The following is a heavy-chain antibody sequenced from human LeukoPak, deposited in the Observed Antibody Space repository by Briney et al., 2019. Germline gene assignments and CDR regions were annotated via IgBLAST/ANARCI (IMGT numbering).Heavy chain of an antibody. CDR1: GFTFSDYY. D-gene: IGHD4-23*01. CDR3: ARQDYGGNSYYFGY. Sequence: PGGSLRLSCAASGFTFSDYYMSWIRQAPGKGLEWASSISSSSSYIYYADSVKGRFTISRDNAKNSLYLQMNSLRAEDTAVYYCARQDYGGNSYYFGYWGQGTLVTVSS. J-gene: IGHJ4*02. V-gene: IGHV3-11*06. CDR2: ISSSSSYI.